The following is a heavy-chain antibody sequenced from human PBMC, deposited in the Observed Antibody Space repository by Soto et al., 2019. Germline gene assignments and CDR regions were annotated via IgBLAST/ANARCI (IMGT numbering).Heavy chain of an antibody. CDR1: GDSTSTYS. CDR2: IYTTGSS. CDR3: AGATYNYGPFDS. Sequence: QVQLQESGPGLVKPSGTLSLSCTFSGDSTSTYSWNWIRQPAGKGLEWIGRIYTTGSSNYNPSLGSRIAMSVDTSKKQFFLKLTSVTAADTAVYYCAGATYNYGPFDSWGQGTLITVSS. J-gene: IGHJ4*02. D-gene: IGHD5-18*01. V-gene: IGHV4-4*07.